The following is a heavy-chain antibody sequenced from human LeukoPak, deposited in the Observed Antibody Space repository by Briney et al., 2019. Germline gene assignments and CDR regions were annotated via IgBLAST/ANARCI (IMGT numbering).Heavy chain of an antibody. J-gene: IGHJ4*02. Sequence: GGSLRLSCAASGFAFSDFEMAWIRQAPGKGLEWVAYSSESGGVNWSADSVKGRFTISRDNAKNSLYLQMNSLGAEDTAVYYCASHYVWGSYRKLDYWGQGTLVTVSS. CDR3: ASHYVWGSYRKLDY. V-gene: IGHV3-11*04. D-gene: IGHD3-16*02. CDR2: SSESGGVN. CDR1: GFAFSDFE.